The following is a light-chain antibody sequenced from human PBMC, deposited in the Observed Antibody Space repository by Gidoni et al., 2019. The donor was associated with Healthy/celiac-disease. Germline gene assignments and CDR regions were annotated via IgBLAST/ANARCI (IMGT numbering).Light chain of an antibody. Sequence: IQMTPSPSSLSASVGDRVTITCRASQSIRSYLNWYQQKPGKAPKLLIYAASSLQSGVPSRFSGSGAGTDFTLTISSMQPEEFANYYCQQSDSTPALTFGGGTKVEIK. J-gene: IGKJ4*01. V-gene: IGKV1-39*01. CDR3: QQSDSTPALT. CDR2: AAS. CDR1: QSIRSY.